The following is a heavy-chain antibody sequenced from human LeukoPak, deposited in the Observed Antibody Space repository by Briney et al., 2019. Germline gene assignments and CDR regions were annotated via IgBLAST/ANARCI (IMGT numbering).Heavy chain of an antibody. CDR2: ISSSSYI. D-gene: IGHD3-22*01. J-gene: IGHJ3*02. V-gene: IGHV3-21*01. Sequence: GGSLRLSCAASGFTFSSYGMHWVRQAPGKGLEWVSSISSSSYIYYADSVKGRFTISRDNAKNSLYLQMNSLRAEDTAVYYCARDQWLLVAFDIWGQGTMVTVSS. CDR3: ARDQWLLVAFDI. CDR1: GFTFSSYG.